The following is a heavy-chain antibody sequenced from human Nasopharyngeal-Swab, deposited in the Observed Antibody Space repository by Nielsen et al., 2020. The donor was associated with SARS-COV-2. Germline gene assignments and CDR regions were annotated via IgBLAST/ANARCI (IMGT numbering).Heavy chain of an antibody. D-gene: IGHD6-19*01. J-gene: IGHJ6*02. CDR1: GYTFTSYA. CDR2: INTNTGNP. CDR3: ASGLSSGGYYYYYGMDV. Sequence: SVTVSCKASGYTFTSYALNWVRQAHGQGLEWMGWINTNTGNPTYAQGFTGRFVFSLDTSVSTAYLQISSLKAEDTAVYYCASGLSSGGYYYYYGMDVWGQGTTVTVSS. V-gene: IGHV7-4-1*02.